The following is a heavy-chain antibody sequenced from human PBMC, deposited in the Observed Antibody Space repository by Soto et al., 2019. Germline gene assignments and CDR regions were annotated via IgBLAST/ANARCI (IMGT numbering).Heavy chain of an antibody. J-gene: IGHJ4*02. CDR2: MYYNGNM. CDR3: ARRKGYDSSTYYFDY. CDR1: GGSIASSTHY. Sequence: SETLSLTCTVSGGSIASSTHYRGWIRQPPGKGLEWTGSMYYNGNMYYNPSLKSRVTISVDTSKNQFPLDLRSVTAADTAVYYCARRKGYDSSTYYFDYWGQGTLVTVSS. V-gene: IGHV4-39*01. D-gene: IGHD3-22*01.